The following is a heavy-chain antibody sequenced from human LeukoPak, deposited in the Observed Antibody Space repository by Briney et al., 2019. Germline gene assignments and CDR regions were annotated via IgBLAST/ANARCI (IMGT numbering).Heavy chain of an antibody. CDR2: ISDSGSIT. CDR3: AKDRYNWNHNWFDP. J-gene: IGHJ5*02. V-gene: IGHV3-23*01. Sequence: GGSLRLSCAASGFAFSSQAMGWVRQAPGKGLEWVSVISDSGSITYYADSVKGRFTISRDNSKNTLYLQMNSLRAEDTAVYYCAKDRYNWNHNWFDPWGQGTLVTVSS. CDR1: GFAFSSQA. D-gene: IGHD1-20*01.